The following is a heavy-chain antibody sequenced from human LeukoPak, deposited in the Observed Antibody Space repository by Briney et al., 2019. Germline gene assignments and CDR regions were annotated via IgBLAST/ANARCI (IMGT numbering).Heavy chain of an antibody. CDR3: ARDLVGGTWASGY. Sequence: GASVKVSCKASGYTFIDKYIHWVRQAPGQGPEWMGVINPSGSIAAYAQKFQGRVTMTGDTSTSTVYVELSRLRSDDTAVYFCARDLVGGTWASGYWGQGTLVTVSS. CDR1: GYTFIDKY. V-gene: IGHV1-46*01. CDR2: INPSGSIA. D-gene: IGHD1-14*01. J-gene: IGHJ4*02.